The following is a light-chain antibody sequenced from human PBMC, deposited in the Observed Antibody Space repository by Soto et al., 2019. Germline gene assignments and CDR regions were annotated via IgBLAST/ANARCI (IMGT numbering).Light chain of an antibody. V-gene: IGKV3-11*01. Sequence: EIVLTQSPATLSLSPGERASLSCRASQSVTTYLAWYQQKPGQAPRLLIYDSSNRATGIPARFSGSGSGTDFTLTISSLESEDFAVYYCQQRVNWVTFGGGTKVDIK. CDR1: QSVTTY. J-gene: IGKJ4*01. CDR2: DSS. CDR3: QQRVNWVT.